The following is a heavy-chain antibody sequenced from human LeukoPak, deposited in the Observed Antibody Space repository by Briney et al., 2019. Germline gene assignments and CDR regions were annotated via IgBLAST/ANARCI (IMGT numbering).Heavy chain of an antibody. CDR2: INPSGGST. D-gene: IGHD5-24*01. CDR3: ARDLGDGYNSPPLGLQH. Sequence: ASVKVSCKASGYTFTGYYMHWVRQAPGQGLEWMGIINPSGGSTSYAQKFQGRVTMTRDTSTSTVYMELSSLRSEDTAVYYCARDLGDGYNSPPLGLQHWGQGTLVTVSS. CDR1: GYTFTGYY. V-gene: IGHV1-46*01. J-gene: IGHJ1*01.